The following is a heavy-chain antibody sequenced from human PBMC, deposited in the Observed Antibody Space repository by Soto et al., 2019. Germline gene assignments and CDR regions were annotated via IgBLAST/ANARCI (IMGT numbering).Heavy chain of an antibody. V-gene: IGHV3-23*01. CDR3: NRWNGYAEY. J-gene: IGHJ4*02. CDR1: GFRYSTYG. CDR2: VSGGSGTT. D-gene: IGHD1-1*01. Sequence: EVQLLESGGGLVQPGGSLRLSCAVSGFRYSTYGVTWVRQAPGKGLEWVSGVSGGSGTTHYKDSVRGRFTVTGDNSKNKVYLEMNSLRLEDTAVYYCNRWNGYAEYWGQGTLVTVSS.